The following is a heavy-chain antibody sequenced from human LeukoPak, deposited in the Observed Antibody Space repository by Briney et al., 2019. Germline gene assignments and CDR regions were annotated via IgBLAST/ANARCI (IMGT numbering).Heavy chain of an antibody. D-gene: IGHD1-1*01. Sequence: ASVKVSCKASGYTFTSYGINWVRQAPGQGLEWMGWISAYNGNTNYAQKLQGRVTMTTDTSTSTAYMELRSLRSEDTAVYYCARKGQETYNYAFDIWGQGTMVTVSS. CDR2: ISAYNGNT. J-gene: IGHJ3*02. CDR1: GYTFTSYG. V-gene: IGHV1-18*01. CDR3: ARKGQETYNYAFDI.